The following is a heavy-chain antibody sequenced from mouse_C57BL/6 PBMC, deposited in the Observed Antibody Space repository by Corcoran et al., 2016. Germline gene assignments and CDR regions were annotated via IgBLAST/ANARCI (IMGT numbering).Heavy chain of an antibody. Sequence: QVQLQQSGPELVKPGASVKISCKASGYTFTDYYINWVKQRPGQGLEWIGWIFPGSGSTYYNEKFKGKATLTVDKSSSTAYMLLSSLTSEDSAVYFCARWGTTVVAHYYAMDYWGQGTSVTVSS. CDR3: ARWGTTVVAHYYAMDY. D-gene: IGHD1-1*01. J-gene: IGHJ4*01. V-gene: IGHV1-75*01. CDR1: GYTFTDYY. CDR2: IFPGSGST.